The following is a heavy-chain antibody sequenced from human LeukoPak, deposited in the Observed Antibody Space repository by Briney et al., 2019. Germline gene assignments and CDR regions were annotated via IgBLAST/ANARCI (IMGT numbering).Heavy chain of an antibody. J-gene: IGHJ3*02. CDR1: GGSISSGSYY. CDR3: ARDGTYYYDSSGPPTNFDI. D-gene: IGHD3-22*01. CDR2: IYTSGGT. Sequence: SETLSLTCTVSGGSISSGSYYWSWIRQPAGKGLEWIGRIYTSGGTNYNPSLKSRVTISVDTSKNQFSLKLSSVTAADTAVYYCARDGTYYYDSSGPPTNFDIWGQGTMVTVPS. V-gene: IGHV4-61*02.